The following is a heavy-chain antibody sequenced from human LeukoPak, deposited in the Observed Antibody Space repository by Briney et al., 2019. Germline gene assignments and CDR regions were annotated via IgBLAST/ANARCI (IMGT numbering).Heavy chain of an antibody. V-gene: IGHV4-4*07. CDR2: MYGSGGT. Sequence: SETLSLTCTVSGGDISNYYWSWIRQSAGKGLEWIGQMYGSGGTNYNPSLKSRVTLPADKSKNQISLTLSSVTGADTGVYYCARNRSNVYGEIPFDIWGQGTMVTVSS. D-gene: IGHD5/OR15-5a*01. J-gene: IGHJ3*02. CDR3: ARNRSNVYGEIPFDI. CDR1: GGDISNYY.